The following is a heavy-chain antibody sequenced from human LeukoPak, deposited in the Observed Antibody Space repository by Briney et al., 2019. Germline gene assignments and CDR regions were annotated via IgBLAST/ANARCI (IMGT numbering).Heavy chain of an antibody. D-gene: IGHD3-9*01. CDR3: ARGYLTHYSLHFDS. CDR1: GCTLSSYG. J-gene: IGHJ4*02. Sequence: PGGSLRLSCAASGCTLSSYGMNWLRQAPGKGLEWVSYISSSSSTMYYADSVKGRFTISRDNAKNSLYLQMNSLRDEDTAVYCCARGYLTHYSLHFDSWGQGTLVTVSS. V-gene: IGHV3-48*02. CDR2: ISSSSSTM.